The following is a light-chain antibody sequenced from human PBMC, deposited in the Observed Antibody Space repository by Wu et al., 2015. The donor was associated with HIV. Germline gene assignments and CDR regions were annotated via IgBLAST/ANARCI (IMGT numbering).Light chain of an antibody. J-gene: IGKJ2*01. CDR3: QQYGNSPPYN. CDR1: QSVNNNF. V-gene: IGKV3-20*01. CDR2: RAS. Sequence: EIVLTQSPGTLSLSPGERASLSCRASQSVNNNFLAWYQQKPGQAPRLLIYRASTRATGVPDRFSGSGSGADFTLTISRLEPEDFAVYYCQQYGNSPPYNFGQGTKLEIK.